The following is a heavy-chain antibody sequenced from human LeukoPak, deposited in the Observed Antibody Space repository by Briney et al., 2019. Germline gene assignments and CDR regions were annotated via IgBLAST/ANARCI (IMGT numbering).Heavy chain of an antibody. D-gene: IGHD4-17*01. CDR3: ARVTTVTTDYWFDP. J-gene: IGHJ5*02. CDR2: IYYSGST. CDR1: GGSISSGDYY. V-gene: IGHV4-30-4*01. Sequence: SQTLSLTCTVSGGSISSGDYYWSWIRQPPGKGLEGIGYIYYSGSTYYNPSLKSRVTISVDTSKNQFSLKLSSVTAADTAVYYCARVTTVTTDYWFDPWGQGTLVTVSS.